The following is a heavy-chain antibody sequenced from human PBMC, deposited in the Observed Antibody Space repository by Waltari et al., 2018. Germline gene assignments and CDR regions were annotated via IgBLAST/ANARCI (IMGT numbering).Heavy chain of an antibody. CDR3: ARDVAGYYYFDL. CDR1: GFTVGSYY. CDR2: INSGGDT. Sequence: EVQLVESGGGLIQPGWSLRLTCAASGFTVGSYYMSWARTDPGKGLEWVSVINSGGDTHYADSVKGRFTISRDNSKNTIYLQVNTLRAEDTALYYCARDVAGYYYFDLWGRGTLFTV. V-gene: IGHV3-53*01. J-gene: IGHJ2*01.